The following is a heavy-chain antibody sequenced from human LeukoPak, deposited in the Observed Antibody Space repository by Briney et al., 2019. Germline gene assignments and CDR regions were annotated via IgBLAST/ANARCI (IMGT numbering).Heavy chain of an antibody. CDR1: GYTLTELS. Sequence: GASVKVSCKVSGYTLTELSMHWVRQAPGKGLEWMGIINPSGGSTSYAQKFQGRVTMTRDTSTSTVYMELSSLRSEDTAVYYCARELTAVTIPYYFDYWGQGTLVTVSP. J-gene: IGHJ4*02. CDR3: ARELTAVTIPYYFDY. D-gene: IGHD4-17*01. CDR2: INPSGGST. V-gene: IGHV1-46*01.